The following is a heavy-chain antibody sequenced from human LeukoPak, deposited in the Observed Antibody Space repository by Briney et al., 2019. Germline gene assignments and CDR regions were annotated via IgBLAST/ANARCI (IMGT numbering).Heavy chain of an antibody. J-gene: IGHJ4*02. CDR1: GGTFSSYA. Sequence: ASVKVSCKASGGTFSSYAISWVRQAPGQGLEWMGGIIPIFGTANYAQKFQGRVTITADESTSTAYMELSSLRSEDTAVYYCARSWDYDSSGYYSDYWGQGTLVTVSS. CDR3: ARSWDYDSSGYYSDY. D-gene: IGHD3-22*01. CDR2: IIPIFGTA. V-gene: IGHV1-69*13.